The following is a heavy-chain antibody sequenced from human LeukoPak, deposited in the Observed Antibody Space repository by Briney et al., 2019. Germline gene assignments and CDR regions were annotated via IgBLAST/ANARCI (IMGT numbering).Heavy chain of an antibody. V-gene: IGHV3-7*01. CDR2: IKEDGSDK. Sequence: GGSLRLSCSASGFTFSSSWMTWVRQTPGRGLEWVANIKEDGSDKSYVDSAKGRFTIPRDNAKNSLYLQMNSLRAEDTALYYCATDVGADWGRGGMVAVSS. CDR3: ATDVGAD. J-gene: IGHJ4*02. CDR1: GFTFSSSW.